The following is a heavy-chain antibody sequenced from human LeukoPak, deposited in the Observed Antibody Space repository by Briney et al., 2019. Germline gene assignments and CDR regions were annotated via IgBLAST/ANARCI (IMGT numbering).Heavy chain of an antibody. CDR1: GGSISSYY. CDR2: IYYSGST. D-gene: IGHD2-2*01. Sequence: SETLSLTCTVSGGSISSYYWSWIRQPPGKGLEWVGYIYYSGSTNYNPSLKSRVTISVDTSKNHFSLKLSSVTAADTAVYYCARDCSSTSCQGDAFDIWGQGTMVTVSS. J-gene: IGHJ3*02. V-gene: IGHV4-59*01. CDR3: ARDCSSTSCQGDAFDI.